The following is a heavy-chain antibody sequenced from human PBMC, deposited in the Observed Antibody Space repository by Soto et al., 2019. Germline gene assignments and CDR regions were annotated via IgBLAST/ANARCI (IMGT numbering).Heavy chain of an antibody. CDR1: GFTFSSYS. J-gene: IGHJ6*02. CDR3: AREEGGYYYGSGSLDV. CDR2: ISSSSSYI. V-gene: IGHV3-21*01. D-gene: IGHD3-10*01. Sequence: EVQLVESGGGLVKPGGSLRLSCAASGFTFSSYSMNWVRQAPGKGLDWVSSISSSSSYIYYADSVKGRFTISRDNAKNSLYLQMNSLRAEDTAVYYCAREEGGYYYGSGSLDVWGQGTTVTVSS.